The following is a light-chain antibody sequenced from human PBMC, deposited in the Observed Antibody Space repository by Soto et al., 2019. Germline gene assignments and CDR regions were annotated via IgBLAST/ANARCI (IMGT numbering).Light chain of an antibody. V-gene: IGKV1-8*01. CDR1: QDISSY. J-gene: IGKJ2*01. CDR2: AAS. Sequence: AIRMTQSPSSFSASTGDRVTFTCRASQDISSYLAWYQQKPGKAPKLLIYAASTLQIGVPSRFSGSGSGTDFTLTIGRLQSEDFATYYCQQYYTYPQTFGQGTKLEIK. CDR3: QQYYTYPQT.